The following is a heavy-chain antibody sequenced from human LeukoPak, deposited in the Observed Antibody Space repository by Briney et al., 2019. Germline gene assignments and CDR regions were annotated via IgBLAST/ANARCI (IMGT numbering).Heavy chain of an antibody. J-gene: IGHJ5*02. CDR2: IYTSAST. CDR1: GGSISSYY. D-gene: IGHD3-3*01. CDR3: ASHEKNYDFWTQKTNNWFDP. V-gene: IGHV4-4*09. Sequence: SETLSLTGTVSGGSISSYYWSWIRQPPGKGLEWSGYIYTSASTNYNPSLNSRVAMSEDQFTNQFCLEMSSVTAADTGVYDCASHEKNYDFWTQKTNNWFDPWGQGTLVTVSS.